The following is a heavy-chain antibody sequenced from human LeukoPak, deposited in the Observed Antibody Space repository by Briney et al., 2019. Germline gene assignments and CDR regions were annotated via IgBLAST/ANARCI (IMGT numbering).Heavy chain of an antibody. CDR2: IRYDGSNK. V-gene: IGHV3-30*02. CDR3: AKDTVLRYFDWLLPQLIRSGSVDY. D-gene: IGHD3-9*01. CDR1: GFTFSSYG. J-gene: IGHJ4*02. Sequence: GGSLRLSCAASGFTFSSYGMHWVRQAPGKGLEWVAFIRYDGSNKYYADSVKGRFTISRDNSKNTLYLQMNSLRAEDTAVYYCAKDTVLRYFDWLLPQLIRSGSVDYWGQGTLVTVSS.